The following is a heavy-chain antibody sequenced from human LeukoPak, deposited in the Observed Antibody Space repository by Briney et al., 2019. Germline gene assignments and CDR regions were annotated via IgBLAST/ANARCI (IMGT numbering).Heavy chain of an antibody. V-gene: IGHV5-51*01. D-gene: IGHD3-16*02. CDR1: GYSFTSYW. CDR2: IYPGDSDT. Sequence: GESLKISCKGSGYSFTSYWIGWVRQMPGKGLEWMGIIYPGDSDTRYSPSFQGQVTISADKSISTAYLQRSSLKASDTAMYYCARQRGSDYVWGSYRPVYYFDYWGQGTPVTVSS. CDR3: ARQRGSDYVWGSYRPVYYFDY. J-gene: IGHJ4*02.